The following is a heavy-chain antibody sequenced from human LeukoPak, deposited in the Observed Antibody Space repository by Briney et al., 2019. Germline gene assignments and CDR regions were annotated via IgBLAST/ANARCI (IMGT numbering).Heavy chain of an antibody. V-gene: IGHV3-48*03. Sequence: GGSLRLSCAASGFTFSSYEMNWIRQAPGKGLEWVSYISSRGSTIYYADSVKGRFTISRDNAKNSLYLQMNSLRAEDTAVYYCAELSITMIGGVWGKGTTVTISS. J-gene: IGHJ6*04. CDR1: GFTFSSYE. D-gene: IGHD3-10*02. CDR2: ISSRGSTI. CDR3: AELSITMIGGV.